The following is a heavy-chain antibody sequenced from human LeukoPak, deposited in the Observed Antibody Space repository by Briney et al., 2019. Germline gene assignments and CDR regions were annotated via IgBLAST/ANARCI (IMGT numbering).Heavy chain of an antibody. CDR2: INPNSGGT. V-gene: IGHV1-2*02. D-gene: IGHD3-22*01. CDR3: ARGDYYDSGVYYYD. J-gene: IGHJ4*02. CDR1: GYTFTGYY. Sequence: GASVKVSCKAAGYTFTGYYIHWVRQAPGQGLEWMGWINPNSGGTNYAQKFQGRVTMTRDKSISTAYMELSRLRSDDTAVYYCARGDYYDSGVYYYDWGQGTLATVSS.